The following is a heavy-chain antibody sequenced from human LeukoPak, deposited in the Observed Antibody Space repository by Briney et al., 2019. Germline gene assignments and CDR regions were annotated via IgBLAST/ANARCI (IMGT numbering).Heavy chain of an antibody. CDR1: GFTFSSYA. V-gene: IGHV3-23*01. CDR3: AKDSLAYCTNGVCQLDY. J-gene: IGHJ4*02. CDR2: ISGSGGST. Sequence: PGGSLRLSCAASGFTFSSYAMSWVRQAPGKGLEWVSAISGSGGSTYYADSVKGRFTISRDNSKNTLYLQMNSLRAEDTAVYYCAKDSLAYCTNGVCQLDYWGQGTLVTVSS. D-gene: IGHD2-8*01.